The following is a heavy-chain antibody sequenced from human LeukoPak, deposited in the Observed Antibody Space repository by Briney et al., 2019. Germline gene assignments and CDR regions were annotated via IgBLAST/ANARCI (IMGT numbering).Heavy chain of an antibody. CDR2: INPDSGDT. Sequence: GASVKVSCKASGYTFTGYYIHWVRQAPGQGLEWMGWINPDSGDTDYAQKFQGRVTLTRDTSISTAYMELSSLRSDDTAIYYCAKTAGKTYYSDSRDNWFGPWGQGSLVSVSS. V-gene: IGHV1-2*02. CDR3: AKTAGKTYYSDSRDNWFGP. D-gene: IGHD3-10*01. CDR1: GYTFTGYY. J-gene: IGHJ5*02.